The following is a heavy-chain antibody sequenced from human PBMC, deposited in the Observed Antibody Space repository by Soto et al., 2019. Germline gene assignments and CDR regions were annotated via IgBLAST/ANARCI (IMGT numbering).Heavy chain of an antibody. J-gene: IGHJ6*02. D-gene: IGHD3-22*01. V-gene: IGHV1-2*02. CDR1: GYTYIDYY. CDR2: INPDTDDT. CDR3: ARDYFDRSGLYGMDL. Sequence: VKVSFKASGYTYIDYYLHWVRQAPGQGLEWMGWINPDTDDTHYAQKFQGRLIMTRDTSINTVYMELSRLTSDDTAVYYCARDYFDRSGLYGMDLWGQGTTVTVSS.